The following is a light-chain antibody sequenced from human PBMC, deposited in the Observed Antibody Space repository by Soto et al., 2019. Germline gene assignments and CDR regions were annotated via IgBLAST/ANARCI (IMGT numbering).Light chain of an antibody. J-gene: IGKJ4*01. CDR1: QSVITTY. CDR2: SPF. CDR3: QQCFSLTPLT. V-gene: IGKV3-20*01. Sequence: EIVLTQSPGTLSSSPGETATLSCRASQSVITTYMSWYQQKLGQPPMLLIYSPFHRATGIPDRFTGSGSGTDFTLTFNGLEPEDFAIYYCQQCFSLTPLTFGGGTKVEI.